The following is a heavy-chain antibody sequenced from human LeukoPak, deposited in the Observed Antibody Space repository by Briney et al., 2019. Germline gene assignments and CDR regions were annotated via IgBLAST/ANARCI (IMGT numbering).Heavy chain of an antibody. CDR1: GYTFTGYF. CDR2: INPNSGGT. J-gene: IGHJ4*02. V-gene: IGHV1-2*02. D-gene: IGHD3-22*01. CDR3: ARAKGSSGYYYGY. Sequence: ASVKVSCKASGYTFTGYFMHWVRQAPGQGLEWMGWINPNSGGTNYAQKFQGRVTMTRDASISTAYMELSRLRSDDTAVYHCARAKGSSGYYYGYWGQGTLVTVSS.